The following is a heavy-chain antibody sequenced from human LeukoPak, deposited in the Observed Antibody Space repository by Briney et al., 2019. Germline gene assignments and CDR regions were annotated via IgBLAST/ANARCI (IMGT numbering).Heavy chain of an antibody. CDR3: ARELRFLRTVIDYALDY. V-gene: IGHV3-66*01. CDR1: GFTVSSNY. D-gene: IGHD4-17*01. Sequence: GGSLRLSCAASGFTVSSNYMSWVRQAPGQGLEWVSVIYSGGSTYYADSVKGRFTISRDDSKNTLYLQMNSLIAEDTAVYYCARELRFLRTVIDYALDYWGQGSLVTVSS. CDR2: IYSGGST. J-gene: IGHJ4*02.